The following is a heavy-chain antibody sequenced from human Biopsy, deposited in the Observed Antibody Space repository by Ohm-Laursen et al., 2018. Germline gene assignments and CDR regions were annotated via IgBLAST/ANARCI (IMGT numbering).Heavy chain of an antibody. Sequence: ASVKVSCKASGYTFTGQYLHWVRQVPGQGLEWMGWTNPHSGTTKFAQDFQGRVTMTRDTSITTAYMELRRLRSDDTAAHYCAKPADSYGSEFYFDYWGQGTLVTVSS. CDR1: GYTFTGQY. J-gene: IGHJ4*02. D-gene: IGHD1-14*01. CDR2: TNPHSGTT. CDR3: AKPADSYGSEFYFDY. V-gene: IGHV1-2*02.